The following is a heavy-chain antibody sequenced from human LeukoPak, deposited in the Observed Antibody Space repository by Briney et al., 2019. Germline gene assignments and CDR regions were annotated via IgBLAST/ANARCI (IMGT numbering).Heavy chain of an antibody. CDR3: ARETTVTSGWFDP. V-gene: IGHV3-21*01. D-gene: IGHD4-17*01. CDR1: GFTFSSYS. J-gene: IGHJ5*02. Sequence: GGSLRLSCAASGFTFSSYSMIWVRQAPGGGLEWVSSITSSSSYIYYADSVKGRFTISRDNAKNSLYLQMNNLRAEDTAVYYCARETTVTSGWFDPWGQGTLVTVSS. CDR2: ITSSSSYI.